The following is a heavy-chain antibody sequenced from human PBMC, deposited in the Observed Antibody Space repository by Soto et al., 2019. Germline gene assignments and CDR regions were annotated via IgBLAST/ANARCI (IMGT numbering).Heavy chain of an antibody. CDR3: ARDGIGATAFWGYLEY. V-gene: IGHV3-33*01. CDR1: ESIFRGYG. D-gene: IGHD7-27*01. J-gene: IGHJ4*02. CDR2: IRFDGSNV. Sequence: ESGGGVAQPGTSLRLSCAASESIFRGYGMHWIRQTPGKGLEWVAVIRFDGSNVHYADSVKGRFTISRDNSRHTLYLQMNSLTVEDTALYYCARDGIGATAFWGYLEYWGKGTLVTVSS.